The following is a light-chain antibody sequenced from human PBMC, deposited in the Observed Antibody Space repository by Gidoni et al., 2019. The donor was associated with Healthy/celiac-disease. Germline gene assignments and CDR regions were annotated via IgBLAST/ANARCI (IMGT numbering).Light chain of an antibody. J-gene: IGKJ5*01. CDR3: MQALQTPIT. CDR2: LGS. Sequence: DIVMTQYSLSLPVTPGEPASISCRSSQSLLHSNGYNYLDWYLQKPGQSPQLLIYLGSNRASGVPDRFSGSGSGTDFTLKISRVEAEDVGVYYCMQALQTPITFXQXTRLEIK. V-gene: IGKV2-28*01. CDR1: QSLLHSNGYNY.